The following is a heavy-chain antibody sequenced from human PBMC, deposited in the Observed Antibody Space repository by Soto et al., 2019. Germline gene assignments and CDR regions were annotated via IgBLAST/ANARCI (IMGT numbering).Heavy chain of an antibody. D-gene: IGHD2-8*01. CDR2: IIPISGTT. V-gene: IGHV1-69*13. CDR3: ARVRCFNGLCHTADYGMDV. Sequence: SVKVSCKASGDVFRSYGINWVRQAPGQGLEWMGGIIPISGTTNYAQKFQGRVAITADESTDTVHMELSRLRSEDTAVYFCARVRCFNGLCHTADYGMDVWGQGTTVTV. CDR1: GDVFRSYG. J-gene: IGHJ6*02.